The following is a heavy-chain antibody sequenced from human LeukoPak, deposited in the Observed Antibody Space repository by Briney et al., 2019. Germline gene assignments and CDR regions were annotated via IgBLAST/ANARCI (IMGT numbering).Heavy chain of an antibody. D-gene: IGHD3-3*01. V-gene: IGHV3-7*03. J-gene: IGHJ4*02. CDR2: IKQDGSEK. Sequence: GGSLRLSCAASGLTFSNYWMDWVRQAPGKGLEWVANIKQDGSEKNYVDSVKGRFIISRDNAKNSLYLQMNSLRVEDTAVFYCARDQYDTWSRRGNFDSWGQGTLVIVSS. CDR1: GLTFSNYW. CDR3: ARDQYDTWSRRGNFDS.